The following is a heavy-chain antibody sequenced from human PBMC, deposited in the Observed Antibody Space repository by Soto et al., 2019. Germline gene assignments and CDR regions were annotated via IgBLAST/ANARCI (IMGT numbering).Heavy chain of an antibody. D-gene: IGHD6-13*01. V-gene: IGHV6-1*01. J-gene: IGHJ4*02. CDR3: ARGSEAYSSSLDY. CDR2: TYYRSRWYN. Sequence: QVQLQQSGPGLVKPSQTLSLTCAISGDSVSSNSAAWNWIRQSPSRGLEWRGRTYYRSRWYNDYAVSVKTPIPLTPATSKNPFSLQLNSVTPADTAVYYCARGSEAYSSSLDYWGQGTRVTVSS. CDR1: GDSVSSNSAA.